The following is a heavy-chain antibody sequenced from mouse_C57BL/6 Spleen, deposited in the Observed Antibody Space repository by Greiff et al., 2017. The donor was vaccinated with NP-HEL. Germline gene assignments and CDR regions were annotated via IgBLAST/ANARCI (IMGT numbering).Heavy chain of an antibody. Sequence: QVQLQQSGAELVRPGSSVKLSCKASGYTFTSYWMDWVKQRPGQGLEWIGNIYPSDSETHYNQKFKDKATLTVDKSSSTAYMQLSSLTSEDSAVYYCARQYYGSSDYFDYWGQGTTLTVSS. V-gene: IGHV1-61*01. D-gene: IGHD1-1*01. CDR3: ARQYYGSSDYFDY. CDR1: GYTFTSYW. J-gene: IGHJ2*01. CDR2: IYPSDSET.